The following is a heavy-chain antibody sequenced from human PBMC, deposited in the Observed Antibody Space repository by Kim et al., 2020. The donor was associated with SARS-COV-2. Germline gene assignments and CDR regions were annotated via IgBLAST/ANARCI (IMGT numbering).Heavy chain of an antibody. CDR1: GYTFTGYY. CDR3: ARATKYYGLDV. V-gene: IGHV1-2*06. CDR2: INPNSGGT. Sequence: ASVKVSCKASGYTFTGYYMHWVRQAPGQGLEWMGRINPNSGGTIYAQKFQVRVTMTSDTSIGTADMELSRLRSDDTAVYYCARATKYYGLDVWGQGTTVAVSS. J-gene: IGHJ6*02.